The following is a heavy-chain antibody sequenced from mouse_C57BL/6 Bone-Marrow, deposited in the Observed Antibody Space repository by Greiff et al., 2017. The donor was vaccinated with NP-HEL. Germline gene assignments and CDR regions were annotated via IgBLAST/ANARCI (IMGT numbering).Heavy chain of an antibody. J-gene: IGHJ2*01. D-gene: IGHD1-1*01. CDR1: GYTFTSYT. V-gene: IGHV1-4*01. CDR2: INPSSGYT. Sequence: VQLQESGAELARPGASVKMSCKASGYTFTSYTMHWVKQRPGQGLEWIGYINPSSGYTKYNQKFKDKATLTADKSSSTAYMQLSSLTSEDSAVYYCALRWRFDYWGQGTTLTVSA. CDR3: ALRWRFDY.